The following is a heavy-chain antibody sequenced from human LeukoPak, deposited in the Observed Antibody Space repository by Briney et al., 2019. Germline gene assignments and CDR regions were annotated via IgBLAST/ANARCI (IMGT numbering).Heavy chain of an antibody. CDR1: GYTFTSYG. D-gene: IGHD3-22*01. J-gene: IGHJ6*02. V-gene: IGHV1-18*01. CDR2: ISAYNGNT. Sequence: ASVKVSCKASGYTFTSYGISWVRQAPGQGLEWMGWISAYNGNTNYAQKLQGRVTMTTDTSTSTAYMELRSLRSDDTAVYYCARGAYYYDSSGLNYYYYGTDVWGQGTTVTVSS. CDR3: ARGAYYYDSSGLNYYYYGTDV.